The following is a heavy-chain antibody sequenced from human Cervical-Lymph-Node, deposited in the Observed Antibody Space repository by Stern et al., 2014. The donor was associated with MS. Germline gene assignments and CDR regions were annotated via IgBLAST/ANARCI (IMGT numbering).Heavy chain of an antibody. CDR2: LSNAGSKQ. Sequence: VQLVESGGGVVQPGRTLRLSCAASGFIFSSYAMHWVRQAPGKGLDWVAFLSNAGSKQFYADSVKGRFTISRHNSNNTPYLQMNSLRPEDTAVYYCARDTCRGGGCYFRYWGQGILITVSS. CDR1: GFIFSSYA. D-gene: IGHD2-15*01. CDR3: ARDTCRGGGCYFRY. V-gene: IGHV3-30-3*01. J-gene: IGHJ4*02.